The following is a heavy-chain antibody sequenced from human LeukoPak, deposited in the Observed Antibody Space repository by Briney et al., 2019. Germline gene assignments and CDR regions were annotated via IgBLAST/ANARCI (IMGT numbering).Heavy chain of an antibody. CDR2: IRYDGSNK. D-gene: IGHD3-22*01. Sequence: SGGSLRLSCAASGYTFSSYGMHWVRQAPGKGLEWVAFIRYDGSNKYYADSVKGRFTISRDNSKNTLYLQMNSLRAEDTAVYYCAKGFYYDSSPSDYWGQGTLVTVFS. V-gene: IGHV3-30*02. CDR3: AKGFYYDSSPSDY. CDR1: GYTFSSYG. J-gene: IGHJ4*02.